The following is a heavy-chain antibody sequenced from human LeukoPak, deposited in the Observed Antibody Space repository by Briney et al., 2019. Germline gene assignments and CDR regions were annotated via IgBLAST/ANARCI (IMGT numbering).Heavy chain of an antibody. Sequence: SETLSLTCTVSGGSISSGSYCWSWIRQPPGKGLEWIGSIYHSGNTYYNPSLKSRVTISVDTSKNQFSLKLNSVTAADTAVYYCARAGYGDSDFDYWGQGTLVTVSS. D-gene: IGHD4-17*01. V-gene: IGHV4-39*07. J-gene: IGHJ4*02. CDR1: GGSISSGSYC. CDR3: ARAGYGDSDFDY. CDR2: IYHSGNT.